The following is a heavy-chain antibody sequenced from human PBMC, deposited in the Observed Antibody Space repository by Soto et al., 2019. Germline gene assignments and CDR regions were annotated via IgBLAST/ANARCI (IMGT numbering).Heavy chain of an antibody. D-gene: IGHD6-6*01. CDR3: ARGQSSSSYYYYYYGMDV. Sequence: ETLSLTCAVSGGSFSGYYWSWGRHPPGKGLEWIGDINHSGSTDYNPSLKSRVTISVDTSKNQFSLKLSSVTAADTAVYYCARGQSSSSYYYYYYGMDVWGQGTTVT. CDR1: GGSFSGYY. J-gene: IGHJ6*02. CDR2: INHSGST. V-gene: IGHV4-34*01.